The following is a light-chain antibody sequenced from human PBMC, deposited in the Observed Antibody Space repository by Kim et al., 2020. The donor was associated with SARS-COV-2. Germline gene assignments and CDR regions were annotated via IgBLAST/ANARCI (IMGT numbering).Light chain of an antibody. CDR3: QNYNSALGYT. CDR1: QGISNY. J-gene: IGKJ2*01. CDR2: AAS. Sequence: DIQLTQSPSSLSASVGDRVTITCRASQGISNYLAWYQQKPGKVPKLLIYAASTLQSGVPSRFSGSGSGTDFTLTISNLQPEDVATYYCQNYNSALGYTFGQGTKLEI. V-gene: IGKV1-27*01.